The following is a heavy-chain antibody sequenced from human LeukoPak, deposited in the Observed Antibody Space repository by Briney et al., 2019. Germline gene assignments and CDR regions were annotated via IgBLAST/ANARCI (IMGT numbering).Heavy chain of an antibody. D-gene: IGHD3-10*01. CDR2: IYYSGST. CDR1: GGSISSYY. Sequence: SDTLSLTSTVSGGSISSYYWSWIRQPPGKGLEWIGYIYYSGSTNYNPSLKSRVTISVATSKNQFYLKLSSVTAADTAVYYCARGPPNYYGSGSYSGYYYYYYMDVWGKGTTVTVSS. J-gene: IGHJ6*03. CDR3: ARGPPNYYGSGSYSGYYYYYYMDV. V-gene: IGHV4-59*01.